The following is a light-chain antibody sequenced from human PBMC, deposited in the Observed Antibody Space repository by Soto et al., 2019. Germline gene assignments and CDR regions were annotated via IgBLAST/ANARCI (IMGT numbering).Light chain of an antibody. CDR1: QSVSSSY. CDR3: QKYGSSPPIT. Sequence: IVLTQSPGTLSFSPGERANLSCRASQSVSSSYLAWYQKKPGQAPRLFSYGAYRRATGIPDRFSGSGSGTDFSLTISRLETEDFAVYDGQKYGSSPPITFGPGKRLEI. CDR2: GAY. J-gene: IGKJ5*01. V-gene: IGKV3-20*01.